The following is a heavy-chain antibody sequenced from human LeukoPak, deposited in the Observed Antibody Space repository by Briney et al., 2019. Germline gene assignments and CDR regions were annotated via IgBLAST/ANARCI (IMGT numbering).Heavy chain of an antibody. Sequence: GGSLRLSCAASGFTFSSYSMMWVRQAPGKGLEWVSYISSSSTTIYYADSVKGRFTISRDNAKNSLYLQMNSLRAEDTAVYYCARDHSSWYPNWFDPWGQGTLVTVSS. CDR3: ARDHSSWYPNWFDP. D-gene: IGHD6-13*01. CDR1: GFTFSSYS. V-gene: IGHV3-48*01. J-gene: IGHJ5*02. CDR2: ISSSSTTI.